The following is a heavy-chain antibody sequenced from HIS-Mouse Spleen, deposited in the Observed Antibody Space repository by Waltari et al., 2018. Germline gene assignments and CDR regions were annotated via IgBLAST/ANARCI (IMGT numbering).Heavy chain of an antibody. CDR2: ISWNSVSI. CDR1: GFTFDDYA. Sequence: EVQLVESGGGLVQPGRSLRLSCAASGFTFDDYAMHWVRQAPGKGLEWVSGISWNSVSIGYADSVKGRFTISRDNAKNSLYLQMNSLRAEDTALYYCAKEGRGYSYGYEGFDYWGQGTLVTVSS. CDR3: AKEGRGYSYGYEGFDY. V-gene: IGHV3-9*01. D-gene: IGHD5-18*01. J-gene: IGHJ4*02.